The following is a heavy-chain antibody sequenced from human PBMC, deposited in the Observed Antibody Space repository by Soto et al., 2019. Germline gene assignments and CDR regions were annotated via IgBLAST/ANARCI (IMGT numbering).Heavy chain of an antibody. D-gene: IGHD6-13*01. CDR1: GFYFGDYY. V-gene: IGHV3-11*01. Sequence: GGSLRLSCTGSGFYFGDYYMSWIRQAPGKGLEWVSYIDSGDGTTYYTDSVKGRFTISRDNAKKTVYLQMSSLRVEDTALYYCVRPYYSSSWFPFDRWGQGTLVTVSS. CDR2: IDSGDGTT. J-gene: IGHJ4*02. CDR3: VRPYYSSSWFPFDR.